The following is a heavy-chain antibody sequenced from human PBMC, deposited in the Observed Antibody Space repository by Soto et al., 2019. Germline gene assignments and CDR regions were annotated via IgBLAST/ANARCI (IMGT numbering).Heavy chain of an antibody. CDR2: IIPIFGTP. CDR1: GGTFNNYV. J-gene: IGHJ4*02. CDR3: AGRCDGTNCLAHFDY. V-gene: IGHV1-69*06. Sequence: QVQLVQSGAEVKKPGSSVKVSCRASGGTFNNYVINWVRQAPGQGLAWMAGIIPIFGTPNYAQKFQGRVTITADKSTSTADMELNSLRSEDTAVYYCAGRCDGTNCLAHFDYWGQGTLVTVSS. D-gene: IGHD2-2*01.